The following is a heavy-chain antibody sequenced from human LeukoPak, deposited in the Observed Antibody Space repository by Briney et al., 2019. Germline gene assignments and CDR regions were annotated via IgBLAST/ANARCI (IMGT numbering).Heavy chain of an antibody. Sequence: GESLKISCKGSGYSFTSYWIGWVRQMPGKGLEWMGIIYPGDSDTRYSPSFQGQVTISADKSISTAYLQWSSLKASDTAMYYCAMPGGYYGSGSYSHLPFDYWGQGTLVAVSS. CDR1: GYSFTSYW. J-gene: IGHJ4*02. CDR2: IYPGDSDT. D-gene: IGHD3-10*01. CDR3: AMPGGYYGSGSYSHLPFDY. V-gene: IGHV5-51*01.